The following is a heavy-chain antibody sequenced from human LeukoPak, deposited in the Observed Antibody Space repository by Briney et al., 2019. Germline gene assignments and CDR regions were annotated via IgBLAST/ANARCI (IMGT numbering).Heavy chain of an antibody. J-gene: IGHJ4*02. CDR1: GFTFSSYT. D-gene: IGHD6-13*01. CDR2: ISGSSRHK. V-gene: IGHV3-21*01. Sequence: GGSLRLSCAASGFTFSSYTMNWVRQAPGKGLEWVSSISGSSRHKYYADSVKGRFTISRDNAKNSLYLQMNSLRAEDAAVYYCARTANFAAGYYIDYWGQGTLVTVSS. CDR3: ARTANFAAGYYIDY.